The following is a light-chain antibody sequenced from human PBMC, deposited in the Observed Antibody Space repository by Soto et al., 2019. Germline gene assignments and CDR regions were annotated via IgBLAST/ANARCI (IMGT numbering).Light chain of an antibody. CDR3: QQLNSYPSIT. CDR1: QGISSY. Sequence: IQLTQSPPSLSASVGDRVTITCRASQGISSYLAWYQQKPGKAPKLLIYAASTLQSGVPSRFSGSGSGTDFTLTISSLQPEDFATYYCQQLNSYPSITFGQGTRLENK. V-gene: IGKV1-9*01. J-gene: IGKJ5*01. CDR2: AAS.